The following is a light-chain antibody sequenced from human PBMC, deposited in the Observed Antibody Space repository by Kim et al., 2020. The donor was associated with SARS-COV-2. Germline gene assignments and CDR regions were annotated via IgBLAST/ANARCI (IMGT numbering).Light chain of an antibody. Sequence: GPSITISCRGTSSDVGSYNLGSWYQQHPGKAPKLMIYEGSKRPSGVSNRFSGSKSGNTASLTISGLQAEDEADYYCCSYAGSSTVVFGGGTQLTVL. CDR2: EGS. V-gene: IGLV2-23*01. J-gene: IGLJ2*01. CDR1: SSDVGSYNL. CDR3: CSYAGSSTVV.